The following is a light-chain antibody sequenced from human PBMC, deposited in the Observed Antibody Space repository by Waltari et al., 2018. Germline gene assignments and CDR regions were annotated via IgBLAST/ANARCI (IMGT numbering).Light chain of an antibody. CDR2: EVS. Sequence: QSALTQPASVSGSPGQSITISCTGTSSDVGGYNHVSWYQQHPGKAPNLIIYEVSNRPSGVSKRFSGSKSGNTASLTISGLQAEDEADYYRSSYTSSSSPVVFGGGTKLTVL. CDR1: SSDVGGYNH. CDR3: SSYTSSSSPVV. V-gene: IGLV2-14*01. J-gene: IGLJ2*01.